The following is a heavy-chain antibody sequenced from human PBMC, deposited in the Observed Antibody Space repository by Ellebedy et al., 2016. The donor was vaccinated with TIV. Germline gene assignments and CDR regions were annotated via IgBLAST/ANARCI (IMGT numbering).Heavy chain of an antibody. Sequence: PGGSLRLSCGASGFPFSSSWMSWVRQAPGKGLEWVANINQDGSVKNYVDSVKGRFTLSRDNAKNSLYLQMNILRAEDTAVYFCARDAAAGKTDYWGQGTLVTVSS. CDR1: GFPFSSSW. CDR2: INQDGSVK. D-gene: IGHD6-13*01. J-gene: IGHJ4*02. V-gene: IGHV3-7*01. CDR3: ARDAAAGKTDY.